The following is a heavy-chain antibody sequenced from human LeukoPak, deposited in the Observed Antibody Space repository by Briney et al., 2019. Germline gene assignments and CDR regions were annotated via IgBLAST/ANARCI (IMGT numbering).Heavy chain of an antibody. CDR1: GGSISSYY. CDR3: ARQSRATIIDY. V-gene: IGHV4-59*08. D-gene: IGHD5-12*01. Sequence: SETLSLTCTVSGGSISSYYWSWIRQPPGKGLEWIGYIYYSGSTNYNPSLKSRVTISVDTSKNQFSLKLSSVTAADTAVYYCARQSRATIIDYWGQGTLVTVSS. CDR2: IYYSGST. J-gene: IGHJ4*02.